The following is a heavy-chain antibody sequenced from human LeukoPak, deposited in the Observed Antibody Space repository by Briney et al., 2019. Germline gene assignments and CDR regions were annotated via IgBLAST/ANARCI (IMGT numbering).Heavy chain of an antibody. J-gene: IGHJ6*03. CDR3: ARVRIVGNMDV. D-gene: IGHD1-26*01. Sequence: GGSLRLSCAASGFTFSSYSMNWVRQAPGKGLEWVSSISSSSSYIYYADSVKGRFTISRDNAKNSLYLQMNSLRAEDTAVYCCARVRIVGNMDVWGKGTTVTVSS. CDR2: ISSSSSYI. V-gene: IGHV3-21*01. CDR1: GFTFSSYS.